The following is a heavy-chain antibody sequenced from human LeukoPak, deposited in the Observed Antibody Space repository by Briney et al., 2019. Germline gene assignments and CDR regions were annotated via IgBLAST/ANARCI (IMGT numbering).Heavy chain of an antibody. Sequence: GESLKISCRTSGYSFSNHWIGWVRPMPGKGLEWMGIIYPGPGAGPGGSNPIYSPSFQGQVTISADNSITTAYLQWSSLKASDTAIYYCARHSTRPNWYSPIDYWGQGALVTVSS. CDR1: GYSFSNHW. CDR2: IYPGPGAGPGGSNP. D-gene: IGHD2-21*01. CDR3: ARHSTRPNWYSPIDY. V-gene: IGHV5-51*01. J-gene: IGHJ4*02.